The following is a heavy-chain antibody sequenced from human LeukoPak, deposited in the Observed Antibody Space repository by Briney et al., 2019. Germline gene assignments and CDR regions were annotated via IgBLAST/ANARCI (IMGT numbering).Heavy chain of an antibody. D-gene: IGHD4-17*01. CDR1: GFTFSIYG. J-gene: IGHJ4*02. Sequence: PGRSLRLSCAASGFTFSIYGMHWVRQAPGRGLGWVVGIWYDGSKNYYADSVRGRFPIYRDNSKNTLYLQLNSLTAEDTAVYYCARSPDYGDYYFDYWGQGTLVTVSS. CDR2: IWYDGSKN. CDR3: ARSPDYGDYYFDY. V-gene: IGHV3-33*01.